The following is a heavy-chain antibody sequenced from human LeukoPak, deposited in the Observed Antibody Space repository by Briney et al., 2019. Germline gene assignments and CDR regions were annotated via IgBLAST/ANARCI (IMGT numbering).Heavy chain of an antibody. CDR3: AREKSVYRAFDI. CDR1: GFTFSSYS. CDR2: ISSSGSST. Sequence: PGGSLRLSCAASGFTFSSYSMNWVRQAPGKGLEWVSYISSSGSSTYYADSVKGRFTISRDNAKNSLYLQMNSLRAEDTAVYYCAREKSVYRAFDIWGQGTMVTISS. D-gene: IGHD3-3*01. V-gene: IGHV3-48*01. J-gene: IGHJ3*02.